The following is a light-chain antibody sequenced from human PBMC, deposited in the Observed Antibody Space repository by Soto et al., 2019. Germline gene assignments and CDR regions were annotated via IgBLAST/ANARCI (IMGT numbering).Light chain of an antibody. Sequence: VLTHSPGTLSLSPGESATLSCRASRSVSNNYLAGYQQTPGHAPRLLNNGASKRATGIPERFSGSGSGTDFTHTSSVQEHEDRAYYYMQRLETSGTLGQVTKVDIK. CDR3: QRLETSGT. CDR2: GAS. CDR1: RSVSNNY. V-gene: IGKV3-20*01. J-gene: IGKJ1*01.